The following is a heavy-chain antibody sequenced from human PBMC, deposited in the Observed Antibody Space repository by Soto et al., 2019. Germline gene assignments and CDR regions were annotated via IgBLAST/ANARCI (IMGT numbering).Heavy chain of an antibody. CDR3: ASSIAAENWFDP. CDR2: IIPIFGTA. D-gene: IGHD6-13*01. V-gene: IGHV1-69*13. J-gene: IGHJ5*02. Sequence: SVKVSCKASGGTFSSYAISWVRQAPGQGLEWMGGIIPIFGTANYAQKFQGRVTITADESTSTAYMELSSLRSEDTAVYYCASSIAAENWFDPWGQGTLVTVSS. CDR1: GGTFSSYA.